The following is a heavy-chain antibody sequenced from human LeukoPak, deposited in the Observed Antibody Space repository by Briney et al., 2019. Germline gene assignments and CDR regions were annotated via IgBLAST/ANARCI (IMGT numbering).Heavy chain of an antibody. V-gene: IGHV3-23*01. CDR3: AELGITMTGGV. CDR2: ISGSGDST. Sequence: GGSLRHSCAASGFTFNNYAMNWVRQAPGKGLEWVSSISGSGDSTYYADSVKGRFTISRDNSKNTLYLQMNSLRAEDTAVYYCAELGITMTGGVWGKGTTVTISS. D-gene: IGHD3-10*02. J-gene: IGHJ6*04. CDR1: GFTFNNYA.